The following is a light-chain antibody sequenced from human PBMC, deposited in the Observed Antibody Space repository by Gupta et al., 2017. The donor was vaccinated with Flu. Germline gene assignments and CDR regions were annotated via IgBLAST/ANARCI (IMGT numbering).Light chain of an antibody. V-gene: IGLV1-44*01. CDR2: SNN. J-gene: IGLJ3*02. CDR1: NSNIGSNT. CDR3: AAWDDSLNGSWV. Sequence: QSVLTQPPSASGTPGQRVTISCSGSNSNIGSNTVHWYRQLPGTAPKLLIYSNNQRPSGVPDRFSGSKSGTSASLAISGLQSEDEADYYCAAWDDSLNGSWVFGGGTKLTVL.